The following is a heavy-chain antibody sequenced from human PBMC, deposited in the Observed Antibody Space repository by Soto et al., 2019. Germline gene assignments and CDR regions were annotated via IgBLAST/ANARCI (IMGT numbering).Heavy chain of an antibody. CDR3: ARRMRTVTFSCHYGMDV. V-gene: IGHV5-51*01. D-gene: IGHD4-17*01. Sequence: PGESLKISCKGSGYSFTSYWIGWVRQMPGKGLEWVGIIYPGDSDTRYSPSFQGQVTISADKSISTAYLQWSSLKASDTATYYCARRMRTVTFSCHYGMDVWGQGTTVTVSS. J-gene: IGHJ6*02. CDR1: GYSFTSYW. CDR2: IYPGDSDT.